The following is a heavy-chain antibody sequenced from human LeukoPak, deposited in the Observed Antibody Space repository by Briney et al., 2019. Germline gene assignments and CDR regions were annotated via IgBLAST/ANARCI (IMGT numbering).Heavy chain of an antibody. V-gene: IGHV1-69*05. Sequence: SVKVSCKASGGTFSSYAISWVRQAPGQGLEWMGSIITIFGTANYAQKFQGRVTITTDESTSTAYMELSSLRSEDTAVYYCARDIYYGSGSFNWFDPWGQGTLVTVSS. J-gene: IGHJ5*02. CDR1: GGTFSSYA. D-gene: IGHD3-10*01. CDR2: IITIFGTA. CDR3: ARDIYYGSGSFNWFDP.